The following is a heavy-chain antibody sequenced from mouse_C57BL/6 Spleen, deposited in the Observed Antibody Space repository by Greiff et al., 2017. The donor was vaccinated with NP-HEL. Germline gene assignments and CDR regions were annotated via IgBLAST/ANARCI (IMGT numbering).Heavy chain of an antibody. CDR2: ISSGGSYT. D-gene: IGHD1-3*01. CDR1: GFTFSSYG. CDR3: ARHRSKGGFDY. Sequence: EVQRVESGGDLVKPGGSLKLSCAASGFTFSSYGMSWVRQTPDKRLEWVATISSGGSYTYYPDSVKGRFTISRDNAKNTLYLQMSSLKSEDTAMYYCARHRSKGGFDYWGQGTTLTVSS. J-gene: IGHJ2*01. V-gene: IGHV5-6*01.